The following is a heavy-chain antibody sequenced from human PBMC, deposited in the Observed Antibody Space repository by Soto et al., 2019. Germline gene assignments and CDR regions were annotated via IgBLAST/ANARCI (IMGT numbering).Heavy chain of an antibody. V-gene: IGHV1-8*01. CDR1: GYTFTSYD. D-gene: IGHD6-19*01. Sequence: QVQLVQSGAEVKKHGASVKVSCKASGYTFTSYDNNWVRQATGQGLEWMGWMNPNSGNTGYAQKFHGRVTMTRNTSISTAYMELSSLRSEDTAVYYCARVQWGEYPGPDFDYWGQGTLVTVSS. CDR2: MNPNSGNT. CDR3: ARVQWGEYPGPDFDY. J-gene: IGHJ4*02.